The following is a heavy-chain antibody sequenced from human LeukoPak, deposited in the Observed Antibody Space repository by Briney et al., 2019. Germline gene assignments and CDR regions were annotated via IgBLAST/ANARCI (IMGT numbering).Heavy chain of an antibody. Sequence: PSETLSLTCTVSGGSISSYYWSWIRQPPGKGLEWIGYIYYSGSTNYNRSLKSRVTISVDTSKNQFSLKLSSVTAADTAVYYCARTYCSGGSCYFVYFDYWGQGTLVTVSS. D-gene: IGHD2-15*01. CDR2: IYYSGST. V-gene: IGHV4-59*08. CDR3: ARTYCSGGSCYFVYFDY. CDR1: GGSISSYY. J-gene: IGHJ4*02.